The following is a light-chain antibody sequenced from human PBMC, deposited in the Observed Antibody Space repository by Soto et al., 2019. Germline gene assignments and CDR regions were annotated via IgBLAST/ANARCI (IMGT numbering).Light chain of an antibody. Sequence: EVVLTQSPATLSLSPGERATLSCRASQSVTRSSLAWCQQKPGQSPRLLISGASSRATGIPDRFSGGGSGTDFIFNITSLEPEDFAMYYCLHYGTAQWTFGQGTKVDI. J-gene: IGKJ1*01. CDR3: LHYGTAQWT. CDR2: GAS. CDR1: QSVTRSS. V-gene: IGKV3-20*01.